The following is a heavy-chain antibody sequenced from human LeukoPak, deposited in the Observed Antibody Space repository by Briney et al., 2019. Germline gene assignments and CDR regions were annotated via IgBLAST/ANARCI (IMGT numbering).Heavy chain of an antibody. Sequence: PGGSLRLSCAASGFTFRSYSMNWVRQAPGKGLEWISYITNSADNIYYADSVKGRFTISRDNAKNSLYLQMNSLRAEDTAVYYCASPIFGVVPASFVDYWGQGTLVTVSS. V-gene: IGHV3-21*05. J-gene: IGHJ4*02. CDR3: ASPIFGVVPASFVDY. CDR2: ITNSADNI. D-gene: IGHD3-3*01. CDR1: GFTFRSYS.